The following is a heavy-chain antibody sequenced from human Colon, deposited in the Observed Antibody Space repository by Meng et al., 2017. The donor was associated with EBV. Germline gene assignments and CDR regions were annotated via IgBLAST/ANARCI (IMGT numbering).Heavy chain of an antibody. Sequence: QLQPQGSGPGLVKPSGPLSLTGGVSGVSISSNIRWTWVRQPPGKGLEWIGDIDDSGSTNYNPSLNSRISISLDKSKNHFSLKVNSVTAADTAVYYCARGKQDAWELLAYWGQGALVTVSS. D-gene: IGHD1-26*01. V-gene: IGHV4-4*02. CDR2: IDDSGST. CDR3: ARGKQDAWELLAY. CDR1: GVSISSNIR. J-gene: IGHJ4*02.